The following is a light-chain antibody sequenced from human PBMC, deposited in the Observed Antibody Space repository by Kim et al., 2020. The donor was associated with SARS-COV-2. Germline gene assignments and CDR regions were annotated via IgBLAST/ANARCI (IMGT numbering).Light chain of an antibody. CDR2: GAS. CDR1: QSIRSN. Sequence: EMTQSPSTLSVSPGERATLSCRASQSIRSNLAWYQQTPGQAPRLLIYGASTRATGIPARFSGSGSGTEFTLTISSLQPEDFAVYYCQQYHNWPPFTFGKGTKLEI. CDR3: QQYHNWPPFT. V-gene: IGKV3-15*01. J-gene: IGKJ2*01.